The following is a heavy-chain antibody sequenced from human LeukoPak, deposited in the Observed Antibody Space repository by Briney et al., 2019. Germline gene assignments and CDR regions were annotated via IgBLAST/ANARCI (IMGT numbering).Heavy chain of an antibody. CDR2: VYYTGST. D-gene: IGHD2-21*01. Sequence: SETLSLTCSVSGGSISSGSYFWSCIRQPPGKGLEWIGYVYYTGSTYYNPSLKSRVTISADTSKNQFSLNLTSVTAADTALYYCARGSTYSPIPKYWGQGPLVTVSS. CDR3: ARGSTYSPIPKY. V-gene: IGHV4-30-4*01. J-gene: IGHJ4*02. CDR1: GGSISSGSYF.